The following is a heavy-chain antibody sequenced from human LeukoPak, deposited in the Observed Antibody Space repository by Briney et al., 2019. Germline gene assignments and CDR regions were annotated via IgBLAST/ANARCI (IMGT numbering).Heavy chain of an antibody. CDR3: ARNEGTPGYYYDYMVV. CDR2: INHSGST. Sequence: KTSETLSLTCAVYGGSFSGYYWSWIRQPPGKRLEWIGEINHSGSTNYNPSLKSRVTISVDTSKNQFSLKLSSVTAADTAVYYCARNEGTPGYYYDYMVVWGKGTTVTVSS. D-gene: IGHD1-1*01. CDR1: GGSFSGYY. V-gene: IGHV4-34*01. J-gene: IGHJ6*03.